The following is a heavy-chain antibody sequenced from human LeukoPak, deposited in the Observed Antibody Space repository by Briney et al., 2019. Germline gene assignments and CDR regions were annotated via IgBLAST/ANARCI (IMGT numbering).Heavy chain of an antibody. V-gene: IGHV5-51*01. CDR3: ARQFCSSTSCYDWYFDL. CDR1: GYSFTSYW. Sequence: GESLKISCKGSGYSFTSYWIAWVRQMPGKGLEWMGIIYPGDSDTRYSPSFQGQVTISADKSISTAYLQWSSLKASDSAMYYCARQFCSSTSCYDWYFDLWGRGTLVTVSS. J-gene: IGHJ2*01. CDR2: IYPGDSDT. D-gene: IGHD2-2*01.